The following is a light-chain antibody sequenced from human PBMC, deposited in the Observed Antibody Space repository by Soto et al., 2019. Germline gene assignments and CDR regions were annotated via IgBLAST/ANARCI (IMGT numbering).Light chain of an antibody. CDR3: QQYNSYSEA. CDR1: QTISSW. J-gene: IGKJ1*01. Sequence: DIQMTQSPSTLSGSVGDRVTITCRASQTISSWLAWYQQKPGKAPKLLIYKASTLKSGVPSRFSGSGSGTEFTLTISRLQPDDFSTYYCQQYNSYSEAFGKGTKVELK. CDR2: KAS. V-gene: IGKV1-5*03.